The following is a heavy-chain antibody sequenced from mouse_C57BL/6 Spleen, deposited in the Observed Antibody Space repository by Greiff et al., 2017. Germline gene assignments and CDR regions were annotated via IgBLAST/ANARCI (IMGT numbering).Heavy chain of an antibody. V-gene: IGHV10-1*01. J-gene: IGHJ4*01. CDR3: VRQGYYGDYYAMDY. CDR1: GFSFNTYA. Sequence: EVQLVESGGGLVQPKGSLKLSCAASGFSFNTYAMNWVRQAPGKGLEWVARIRSKSNNYATYYADSVKDRFTISRDDSESMLYLQMNNLKTEDTAMYYCVRQGYYGDYYAMDYWGQGTSVTVSS. D-gene: IGHD1-1*02. CDR2: IRSKSNNYAT.